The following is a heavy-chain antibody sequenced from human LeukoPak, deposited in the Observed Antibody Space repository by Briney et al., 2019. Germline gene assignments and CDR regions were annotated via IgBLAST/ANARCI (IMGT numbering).Heavy chain of an antibody. Sequence: SVKVSCKACGGTFSSYAISWVRQAPGQGLEWMGRIIPIFGIANYAQKFQGRVTITADKSTSTAYMELSSLRSEDTAVYYCARVDAGYCSSTSCPPVYWGQGTLVTVSS. J-gene: IGHJ4*02. D-gene: IGHD2-2*01. CDR3: ARVDAGYCSSTSCPPVY. CDR1: GGTFSSYA. CDR2: IIPIFGIA. V-gene: IGHV1-69*04.